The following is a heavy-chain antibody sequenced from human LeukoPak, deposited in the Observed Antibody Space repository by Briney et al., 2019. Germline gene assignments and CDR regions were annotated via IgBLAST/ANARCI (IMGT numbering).Heavy chain of an antibody. CDR1: GFTFSSYW. Sequence: GGSLRLSCAASGFTFSSYWMSWVRQAPGKGLEWVANIKQDGSEKYYVDSVKGRFTISRDNAKNSLYLQMNSLRAEDTAVYYCAKAGAADMVRGVIFAYYYGMDVWGQGTTVTVSS. D-gene: IGHD3-10*01. J-gene: IGHJ6*02. CDR3: AKAGAADMVRGVIFAYYYGMDV. V-gene: IGHV3-7*01. CDR2: IKQDGSEK.